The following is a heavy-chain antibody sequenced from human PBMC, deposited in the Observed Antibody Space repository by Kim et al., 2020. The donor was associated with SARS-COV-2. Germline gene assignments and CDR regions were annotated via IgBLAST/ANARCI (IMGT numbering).Heavy chain of an antibody. Sequence: GGSLRLSCAASGFTFSSYCMHWVRQAPGKGLEWVSSISTSSSYIYYTDSVKGRFTISRDNAEKSLYLQMNSLRADDTAVYYCARDSDILPGGPGAKIDYWGQGALVTVSS. V-gene: IGHV3-21*01. CDR3: ARDSDILPGGPGAKIDY. D-gene: IGHD3-9*01. CDR1: GFTFSSYC. CDR2: ISTSSSYI. J-gene: IGHJ4*02.